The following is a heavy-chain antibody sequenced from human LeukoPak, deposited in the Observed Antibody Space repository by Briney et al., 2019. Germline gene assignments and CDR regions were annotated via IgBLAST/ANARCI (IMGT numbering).Heavy chain of an antibody. CDR2: IYRDGTI. D-gene: IGHD6-13*01. Sequence: GGSLRLSCAASGFTVSSNYMAWVRQAPGKGLEWVSVIYRDGTIYQADSVKGRFSISRGNPKNTVYLEMNKLRDEDTAVYYCARDIGSSAGFDYWGQGTLVTVSS. J-gene: IGHJ4*02. CDR3: ARDIGSSAGFDY. CDR1: GFTVSSNY. V-gene: IGHV3-66*01.